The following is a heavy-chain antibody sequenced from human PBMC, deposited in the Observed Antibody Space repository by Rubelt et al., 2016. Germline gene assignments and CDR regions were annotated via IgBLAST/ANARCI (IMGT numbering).Heavy chain of an antibody. CDR3: ARHTGIAVAGHIDY. CDR1: GGSISSGGYY. V-gene: IGHV4-31*03. Sequence: QVQLQESGPGLVKPSQTLSLTCSVSGGSISSGGYYWSWIRQHPGKVLEWIGYMYYSGSTNYNPTLKSRVTISVETAKNQVALKRSSVTAADTAVYYCARHTGIAVAGHIDYWGQGTLVTVSS. CDR2: MYYSGST. D-gene: IGHD6-19*01. J-gene: IGHJ4*02.